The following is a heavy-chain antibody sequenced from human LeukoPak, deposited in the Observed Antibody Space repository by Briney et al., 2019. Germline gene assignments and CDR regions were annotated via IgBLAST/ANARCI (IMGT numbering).Heavy chain of an antibody. D-gene: IGHD1-1*01. J-gene: IGHJ6*02. CDR1: GFTFRSYA. CDR3: AKDGTRTTGKFYYYGMDV. Sequence: PGGSLRLSCAASGFTFRSYAMTWVRQAPGKGLEWVSVISGNGDTTYYADSVKGRFTLSRDNSKGTLSLQMNSLRAEDTAVYYCAKDGTRTTGKFYYYGMDVWGQGTTVTVSS. V-gene: IGHV3-23*01. CDR2: ISGNGDTT.